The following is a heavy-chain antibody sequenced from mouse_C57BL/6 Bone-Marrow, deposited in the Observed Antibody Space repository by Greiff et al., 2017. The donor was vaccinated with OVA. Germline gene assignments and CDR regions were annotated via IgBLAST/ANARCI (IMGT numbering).Heavy chain of an antibody. J-gene: IGHJ2*01. CDR1: GYTFSSYG. Sequence: DVQLVESGADLVKPGGSLKISCEASGYTFSSYGMSWVSQTPDKGLEWVATICSGGSDTYYPESVKGRFTISVDNATNTLYLQMSSLKSEDTAIYYCARHLCSSSYYWGRGNTHTVTS. CDR2: ICSGGSDT. CDR3: ARHLCSSSYY. D-gene: IGHD1-1*01. V-gene: IGHV5-6*01.